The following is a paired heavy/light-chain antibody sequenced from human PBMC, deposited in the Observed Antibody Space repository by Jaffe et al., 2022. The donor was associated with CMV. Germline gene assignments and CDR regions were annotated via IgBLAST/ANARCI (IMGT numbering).Light chain of an antibody. CDR2: DAS. Sequence: AIQLTQSPSSLSASVGDRVTITCRASQGISSALAWYQQKPGKAPKLLIYDASSLESGVPSRFSGSGSGTDFTLTISSLQPEDFATYYCQQFNNYPRTFGQGTKVEIK. CDR3: QQFNNYPRT. CDR1: QGISSA. V-gene: IGKV1D-13*01. J-gene: IGKJ1*01.
Heavy chain of an antibody. CDR2: INHSGST. Sequence: QVQLQQWGAGLLKPSETLSLTCAVYGGSFSGYYWSWIRQPPGKGLEWIGEINHSGSTNYNPSLKSRVTISVDTSKNQFSLKLSSVTAADTAVYYCARGGLHRSHYIRSRFDPWGQGTLVTVSS. D-gene: IGHD1-26*01. CDR3: ARGGLHRSHYIRSRFDP. CDR1: GGSFSGYY. V-gene: IGHV4-34*01. J-gene: IGHJ5*02.